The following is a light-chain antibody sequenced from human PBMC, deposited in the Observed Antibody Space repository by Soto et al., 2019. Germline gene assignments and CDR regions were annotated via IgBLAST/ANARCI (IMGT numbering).Light chain of an antibody. CDR2: NDD. Sequence: QSVLTKPPSVSAAPGQKVTISCSGSYSNIESNPVSWYRHLPGTVPKLLIHNDDKRPSGIPDRFSGSKSGTSATLGITGLQTGDEADYYCGTWDVSLSAGVFGGGTKLTVL. CDR1: YSNIESNP. V-gene: IGLV1-51*01. CDR3: GTWDVSLSAGV. J-gene: IGLJ2*01.